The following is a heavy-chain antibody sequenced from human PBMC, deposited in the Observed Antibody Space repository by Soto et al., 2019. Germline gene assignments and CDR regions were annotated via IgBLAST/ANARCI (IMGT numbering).Heavy chain of an antibody. CDR3: ARDGRITMIVVVIPHWFDL. Sequence: GGSLRLSCAASGFTFSSYGMHWVRQAPGKGLEWVAVIWYDGSNKYYADSVKGRFTISRDNSKNTLYLQMNSLRAEDTAVYYCARDGRITMIVVVIPHWFDLWGQGILVTVSS. CDR1: GFTFSSYG. CDR2: IWYDGSNK. D-gene: IGHD3-22*01. J-gene: IGHJ5*02. V-gene: IGHV3-30*19.